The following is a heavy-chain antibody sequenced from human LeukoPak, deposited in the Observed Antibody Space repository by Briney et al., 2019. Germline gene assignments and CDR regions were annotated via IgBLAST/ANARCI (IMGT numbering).Heavy chain of an antibody. CDR3: AKMIRGRWNDALRDY. Sequence: GGSLRLSCAASGFTFSSYAMQWVRQAPGKGLEWVAVISYDGSNKYYADSVKGRFTISRDNSKNSLYLQMNSLRAEDTAVYYCAKMIRGRWNDALRDYWGQGTLVTVSS. CDR1: GFTFSSYA. V-gene: IGHV3-30*04. D-gene: IGHD1-1*01. J-gene: IGHJ4*02. CDR2: ISYDGSNK.